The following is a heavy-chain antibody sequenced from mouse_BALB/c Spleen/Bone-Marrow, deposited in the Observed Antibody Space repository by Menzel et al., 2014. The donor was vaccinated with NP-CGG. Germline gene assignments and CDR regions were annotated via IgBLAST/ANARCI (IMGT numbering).Heavy chain of an antibody. Sequence: EVQLVESGPGLVKPSQSLSLTCTVTGYSITSDYAWNWIRQFPGNELEWMGFISYSGSTSYNPSIKSRISITRDTSKNQFFLQLNSVTTEDTATYYCARFYYYGSSYKNWYFDVWGAGTTVTVSS. J-gene: IGHJ1*01. CDR2: ISYSGST. V-gene: IGHV3-2*02. CDR1: GYSITSDYA. D-gene: IGHD1-1*01. CDR3: ARFYYYGSSYKNWYFDV.